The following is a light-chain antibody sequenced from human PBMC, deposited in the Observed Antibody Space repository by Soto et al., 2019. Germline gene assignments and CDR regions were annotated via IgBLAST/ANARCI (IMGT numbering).Light chain of an antibody. CDR1: QTVSSY. CDR2: SAS. Sequence: IVLTQAPAALSLSPGERATLSCRASQTVSSYLLWYQQKTGQAPRLLIYSASTRATGIPDRFSGSGSGTDFTLTISRLEPEDFAVYYCQHYGTSPSTFGRGTKVDIK. CDR3: QHYGTSPST. J-gene: IGKJ1*01. V-gene: IGKV3-20*01.